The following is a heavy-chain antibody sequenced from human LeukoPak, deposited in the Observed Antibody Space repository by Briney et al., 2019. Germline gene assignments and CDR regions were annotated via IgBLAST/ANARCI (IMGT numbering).Heavy chain of an antibody. Sequence: GGSLRLSCAVSGLTFSSSDMHWVRQAPGKALEYVSAITFHGRDTYYADSVNGRFTISRDNSKDTLYLQMSNLRPEDTAIYYCVKVGISTYDHWGQGTLVTVSS. J-gene: IGHJ4*02. V-gene: IGHV3-64D*06. CDR1: GLTFSSSD. CDR2: ITFHGRDT. CDR3: VKVGISTYDH. D-gene: IGHD2/OR15-2a*01.